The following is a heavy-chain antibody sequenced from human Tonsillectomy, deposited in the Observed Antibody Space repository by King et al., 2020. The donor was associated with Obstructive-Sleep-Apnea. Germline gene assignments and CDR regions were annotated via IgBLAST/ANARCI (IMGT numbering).Heavy chain of an antibody. Sequence: VQLVESGGGVVQPGRSLRLSCAASGFTFSSYAMHWVRQAPGKGLEWVAVISYDGSNKYYADSVKGRFTISRDNSKNTLYLQMNSLRAEDTAVYYCARDSPFLGFFFWSGYMDYWGQGTLVTVSS. J-gene: IGHJ4*02. CDR3: ARDSPFLGFFFWSGYMDY. D-gene: IGHD3-3*01. CDR2: ISYDGSNK. CDR1: GFTFSSYA. V-gene: IGHV3-30*04.